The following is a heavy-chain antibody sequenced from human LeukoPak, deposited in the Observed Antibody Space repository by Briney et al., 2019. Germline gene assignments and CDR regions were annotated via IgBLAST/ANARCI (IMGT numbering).Heavy chain of an antibody. D-gene: IGHD3-3*01. V-gene: IGHV3-74*01. Sequence: PGGSLRLSCAASGFTFSSYWMHWVRQAPGKGLVWVSRINSDGSSTSYADSVKGRFTISRDNSQNTVSLQLNNLRIEDTALYYCAKTSLSDPSGHYYYMDVWGKGTTVTVSS. CDR1: GFTFSSYW. CDR3: AKTSLSDPSGHYYYMDV. CDR2: INSDGSST. J-gene: IGHJ6*03.